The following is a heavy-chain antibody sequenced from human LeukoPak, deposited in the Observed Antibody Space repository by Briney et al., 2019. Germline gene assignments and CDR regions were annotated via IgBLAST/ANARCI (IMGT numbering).Heavy chain of an antibody. CDR3: ASFIRYSYGYYFDY. J-gene: IGHJ4*02. D-gene: IGHD5-18*01. CDR2: IYYSGST. Sequence: SETLSLTCTVSGGSISSSSYYWGWIRQPLGKGLEWIGSIYYSGSTYYNPSLKSRVTISVDTSKNQFSLKLSSVTAADTAVYYCASFIRYSYGYYFDYWGQGTLVTVSS. V-gene: IGHV4-39*07. CDR1: GGSISSSSYY.